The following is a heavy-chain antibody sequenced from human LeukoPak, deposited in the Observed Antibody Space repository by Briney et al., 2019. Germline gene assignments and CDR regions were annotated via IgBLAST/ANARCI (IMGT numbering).Heavy chain of an antibody. CDR2: INHSGST. CDR3: ARSGLDGDAG. CDR1: GGSFSGYY. J-gene: IGHJ4*02. Sequence: PSETLSLTCAVYGGSFSGYYWSWIRQPPGKGLEWIGEINHSGSTNYNPSLKSRVTISVDTSKNQFSLKLSSVTAADTAVYYCARSGLDGDAGWGQGTLVTVSS. V-gene: IGHV4-34*01. D-gene: IGHD4-17*01.